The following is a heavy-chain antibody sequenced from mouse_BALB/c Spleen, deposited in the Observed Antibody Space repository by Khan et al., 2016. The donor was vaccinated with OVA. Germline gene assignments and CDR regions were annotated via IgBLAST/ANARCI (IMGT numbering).Heavy chain of an antibody. CDR3: ARKDYYDYDPFPY. CDR1: GYSITSEYA. CDR2: IDYSGNT. D-gene: IGHD2-4*01. Sequence: EVQLVESGPGLVKPSLSLSLTCTVTGYSITSEYAWNWIRQFPGNKLEWMGYIDYSGNTRFNPSLKSRTSITRATFKNQFFLQLNSVTAEDTATYYCARKDYYDYDPFPYWGQGTLVTVSA. V-gene: IGHV3-2*02. J-gene: IGHJ3*01.